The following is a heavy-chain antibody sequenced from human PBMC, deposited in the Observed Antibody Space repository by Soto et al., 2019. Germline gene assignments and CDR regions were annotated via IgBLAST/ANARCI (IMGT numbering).Heavy chain of an antibody. J-gene: IGHJ6*02. CDR3: ARSPTLQSNYGMDV. V-gene: IGHV4-30-4*01. CDR1: CGSIISGDYY. D-gene: IGHD4-4*01. CDR2: IYYSGST. Sequence: SETLSLTRTVSCGSIISGDYYWSWIRQPPGKGLEWIGYIYYSGSTYYNPSLKSRVTISVDTSKNQFSLKLSSVTAADTAVYYCARSPTLQSNYGMDVWGQGTTVTVSS.